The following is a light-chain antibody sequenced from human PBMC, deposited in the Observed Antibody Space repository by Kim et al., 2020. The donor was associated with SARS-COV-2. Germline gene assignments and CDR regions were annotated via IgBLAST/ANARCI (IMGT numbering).Light chain of an antibody. CDR3: SSYSTTSTLDWV. Sequence: QSALTQPASVSGSPGQSITISCTGTSSDVGAYNYVSWYQQHPGKAPKLMLFDVSNRPSGVSNRFSGSKSGNTASLTISGLQAEDEADYYCSSYSTTSTLDWVFGGGTQLTVL. V-gene: IGLV2-14*03. CDR1: SSDVGAYNY. CDR2: DVS. J-gene: IGLJ3*02.